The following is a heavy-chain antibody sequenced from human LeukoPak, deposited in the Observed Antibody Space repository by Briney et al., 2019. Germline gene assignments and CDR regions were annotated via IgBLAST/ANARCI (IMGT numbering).Heavy chain of an antibody. Sequence: GGSLRLSCAASGFTLGRYWMHWFRQAPGTGLVWVARSNSDGKITDYADSVRGRFTTSRDNTKNTVYLQMSSLRAEDTGVYYCARDHHDFWSGYPNYWGQGTLSSSPQ. J-gene: IGHJ4*02. V-gene: IGHV3-74*01. CDR3: ARDHHDFWSGYPNY. CDR1: GFTLGRYW. CDR2: SNSDGKIT. D-gene: IGHD3-3*01.